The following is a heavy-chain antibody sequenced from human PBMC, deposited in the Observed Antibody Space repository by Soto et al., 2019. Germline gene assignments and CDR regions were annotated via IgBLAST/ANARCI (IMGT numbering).Heavy chain of an antibody. J-gene: IGHJ4*02. D-gene: IGHD4-17*01. Sequence: PSETLSLTCAVYGGSFSGYYWSWIRQPPGKGLEWIGEINHSGSTNYNPSLKSRVTISVDTSKNQFSLKLSSVTAADTAVYYCARHQTSVRYDFDYWGQGTLVTVSS. CDR3: ARHQTSVRYDFDY. V-gene: IGHV4-34*01. CDR2: INHSGST. CDR1: GGSFSGYY.